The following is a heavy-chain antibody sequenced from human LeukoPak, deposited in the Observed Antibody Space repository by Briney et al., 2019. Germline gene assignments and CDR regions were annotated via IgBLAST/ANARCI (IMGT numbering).Heavy chain of an antibody. CDR1: GGTFSSYA. Sequence: SVKVSCKASGGTFSSYAISWVRQAPGQGLEWMGGIIPIFGTANYAQKFQGRVTTTADESTSTAYMELSSLRSEDTAVYYCASGYYSGTNNWFDPWGQGTLVTVSS. J-gene: IGHJ5*02. V-gene: IGHV1-69*13. CDR3: ASGYYSGTNNWFDP. D-gene: IGHD1-26*01. CDR2: IIPIFGTA.